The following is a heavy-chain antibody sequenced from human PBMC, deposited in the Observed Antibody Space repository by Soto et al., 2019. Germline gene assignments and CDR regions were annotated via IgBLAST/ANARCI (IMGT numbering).Heavy chain of an antibody. CDR2: ISGSGGST. CDR1: GFTFSSYA. J-gene: IGHJ4*02. D-gene: IGHD2-2*01. CDR3: AKVSQSDIVVVPAARSLDY. V-gene: IGHV3-23*01. Sequence: GGSLRLSCAASGFTFSSYAMSWVRQAPGKGLEWVSAISGSGGSTYYADNVKGRFTISRDNSKNTLYLQMNSLRAVDTAVYYCAKVSQSDIVVVPAARSLDYWGQGT.